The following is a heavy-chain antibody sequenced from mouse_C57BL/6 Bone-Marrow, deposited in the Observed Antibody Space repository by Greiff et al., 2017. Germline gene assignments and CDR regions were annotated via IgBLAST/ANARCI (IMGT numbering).Heavy chain of an antibody. CDR1: GFTFSDYG. CDR2: ISNLAYSI. V-gene: IGHV5-15*01. Sequence: EVKLVESGGGLVQPGGSLKLSCAASGFTFSDYGMAWVRQAPRKGPEWVAFISNLAYSIYYADTVTGRFTISRENAKNTLYLEMSSLRSEDTAMYYCARQGDYGSSYGFAYWGQGTLLTVSA. CDR3: ARQGDYGSSYGFAY. D-gene: IGHD1-1*01. J-gene: IGHJ3*01.